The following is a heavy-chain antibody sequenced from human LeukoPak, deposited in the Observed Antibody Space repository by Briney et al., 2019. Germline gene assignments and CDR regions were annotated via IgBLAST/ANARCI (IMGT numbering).Heavy chain of an antibody. D-gene: IGHD2-21*02. CDR2: IKSKTDGGTT. V-gene: IGHV3-15*01. J-gene: IGHJ4*02. CDR3: TTVPITYCGGDCYSFADY. CDR1: GFTFSNAW. Sequence: GGSLRLSCAASGFTFSNAWMSWVRQAPGKGLEWVGGIKSKTDGGTTDYAAPVKGRFTISRDDSKNTLYLQMNSRKTEDTAVYYCTTVPITYCGGDCYSFADYWGQGTLVTVSS.